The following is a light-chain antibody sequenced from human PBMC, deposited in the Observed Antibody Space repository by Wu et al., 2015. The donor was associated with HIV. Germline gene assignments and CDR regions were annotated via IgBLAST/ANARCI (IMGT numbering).Light chain of an antibody. CDR1: QSVSSN. J-gene: IGKJ4*01. CDR2: GAS. V-gene: IGKV3-15*01. CDR3: QQLNSYPRT. Sequence: EIVMTQSPATLSVSPGERATLSCRASQSVSSNLAWYQQKPGQAPRLLIFGASTRATGIPARFSGSGSGTDFTLTISSLQPEDFATYYCQQLNSYPRTFGGGTKVEIK.